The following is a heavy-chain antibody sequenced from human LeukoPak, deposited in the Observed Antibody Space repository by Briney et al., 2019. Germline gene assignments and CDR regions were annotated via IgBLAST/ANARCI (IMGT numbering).Heavy chain of an antibody. Sequence: ASVKVSCKASGYTFTGYYMHWVRQAPGQGLEWMGWINPNSGGTNYAQKFQGRVTMTRDTSISTAYMELSRLRSDDTAVYYCARRFTGTAMVYYFDYWGQGTLVTVSS. CDR1: GYTFTGYY. J-gene: IGHJ4*02. CDR2: INPNSGGT. V-gene: IGHV1-2*02. CDR3: ARRFTGTAMVYYFDY. D-gene: IGHD5-18*01.